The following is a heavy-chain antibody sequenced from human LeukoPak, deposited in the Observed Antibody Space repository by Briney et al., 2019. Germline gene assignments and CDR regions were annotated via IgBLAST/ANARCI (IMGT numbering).Heavy chain of an antibody. J-gene: IGHJ6*04. CDR3: AEHGITMIGGV. CDR2: ISSSGSTI. CDR1: GFTFSSYE. V-gene: IGHV3-48*03. D-gene: IGHD3-10*02. Sequence: PGGSLRLSCAASGFTFSSYEMNWVRQAPGKGLEWVSYISSSGSTIYYADSVKGRFTISRDNAKNSLYMQMNSLRAEDTAVYYCAEHGITMIGGVWGKGTTVTISS.